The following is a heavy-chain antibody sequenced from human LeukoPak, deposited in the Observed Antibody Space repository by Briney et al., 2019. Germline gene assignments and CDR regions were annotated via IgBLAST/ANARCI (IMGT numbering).Heavy chain of an antibody. J-gene: IGHJ6*03. CDR3: ASGTLWTGYWYYYMDV. CDR2: IYSDGST. V-gene: IGHV3-53*01. CDR1: GFTVSNNY. Sequence: GGSLRLSCAVSGFTVSNNYMNWVRQAPGKGLEWVSVIYSDGSTYYADSVKGRFTISRDNSKNTLYLQKDSLRAEDTAVYYCASGTLWTGYWYYYMDVWGKGTTVTVSS. D-gene: IGHD3/OR15-3a*01.